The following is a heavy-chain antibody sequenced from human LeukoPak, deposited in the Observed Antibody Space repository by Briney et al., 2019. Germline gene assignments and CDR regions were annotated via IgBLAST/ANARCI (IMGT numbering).Heavy chain of an antibody. CDR1: GGSISSYY. J-gene: IGHJ3*02. CDR2: IYTSGST. D-gene: IGHD3-22*01. CDR3: ASRYYYDSSGFDAFDI. V-gene: IGHV4-4*07. Sequence: PSETLSLTCTVSGGSISSYYWSWIRQPAGKGLEWIGRIYTSGSTNYNPSLKSRVTISVDTSKNQFSLKLSSVTAADTAVYYCASRYYYDSSGFDAFDIWGQGTMVTVSS.